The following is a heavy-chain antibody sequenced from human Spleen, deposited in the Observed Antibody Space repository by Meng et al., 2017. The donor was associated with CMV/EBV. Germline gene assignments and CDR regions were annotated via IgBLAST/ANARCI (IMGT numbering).Heavy chain of an antibody. CDR3: AKDIGMGWGNYYYGMDV. V-gene: IGHV3-74*01. D-gene: IGHD5-24*01. Sequence: GESLKISCAASGFTFSSYWMHWVRQAPGKGLVWVSRINSDGSSTSYADSVKGRFTISRDNAKNTLYLQMNSLRAEDTALYYCAKDIGMGWGNYYYGMDVWGQGTTVTVSS. CDR1: GFTFSSYW. CDR2: INSDGSST. J-gene: IGHJ6*02.